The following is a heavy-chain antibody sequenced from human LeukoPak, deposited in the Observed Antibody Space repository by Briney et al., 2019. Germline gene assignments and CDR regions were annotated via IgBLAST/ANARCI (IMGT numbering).Heavy chain of an antibody. CDR2: ISSSSSYI. V-gene: IGHV3-21*01. Sequence: GGSLRLSCAASGFTFSSYSMNWVRQAPGKGLEWVSSISSSSSYIYYADSVKGRFTISRDNAKNSLYLQMNSLRAEDTAVYYCAREGIAGLISTNCYFDYWGQGTLVTVSS. J-gene: IGHJ4*02. CDR1: GFTFSSYS. CDR3: AREGIAGLISTNCYFDY. D-gene: IGHD1-14*01.